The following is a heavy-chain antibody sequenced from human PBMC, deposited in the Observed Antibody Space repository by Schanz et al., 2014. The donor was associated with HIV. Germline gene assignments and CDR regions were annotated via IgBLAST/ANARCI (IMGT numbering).Heavy chain of an antibody. V-gene: IGHV3-30*03. D-gene: IGHD3-10*01. CDR3: TKEIGAHQPXXA. Sequence: HVQLVESGGDVVQPERSLSLSCEASGFSFRTHGMHWVRQTPSKGLEWVAVISYDEKNIFYSDSVKGRFTISRDNSKNPLYLQMNSLXXXXXXLYYCTKEIGAHQPXXAWGQGTLVTVSS. J-gene: IGHJ4*02. CDR2: ISYDEKNI. CDR1: GFSFRTHG.